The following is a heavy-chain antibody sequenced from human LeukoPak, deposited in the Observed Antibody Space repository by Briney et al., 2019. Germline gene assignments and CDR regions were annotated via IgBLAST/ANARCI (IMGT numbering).Heavy chain of an antibody. CDR2: IYTSGST. CDR3: AREGMAGTPTNWFDP. Sequence: SETLSLTCTVSGGSISSGSCYWSWIRQPAGKGLEWIGRIYTSGSTNYNPSLKSRVTISVDTSKNQFSLKLSSVTAADTAVYYCAREGMAGTPTNWFDPWGQGTLVTVSS. CDR1: GGSISSGSCY. J-gene: IGHJ5*02. D-gene: IGHD1-7*01. V-gene: IGHV4-61*02.